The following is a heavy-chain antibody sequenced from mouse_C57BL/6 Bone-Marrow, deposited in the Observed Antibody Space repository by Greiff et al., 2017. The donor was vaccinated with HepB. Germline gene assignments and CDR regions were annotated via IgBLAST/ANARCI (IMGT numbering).Heavy chain of an antibody. J-gene: IGHJ4*01. CDR1: GFTFSDYG. Sequence: EVQLVESGGGLVKPGVSLKLSCAASGFTFSDYGMHWVRQAPEKGLEWVAYISSGSSTIYYADTVKGRFTISRDNAKNTLFLQMTSLRSEDTAMYYCALIYYDYDDAMDYWGQGTSVTVSS. D-gene: IGHD2-4*01. V-gene: IGHV5-17*01. CDR3: ALIYYDYDDAMDY. CDR2: ISSGSSTI.